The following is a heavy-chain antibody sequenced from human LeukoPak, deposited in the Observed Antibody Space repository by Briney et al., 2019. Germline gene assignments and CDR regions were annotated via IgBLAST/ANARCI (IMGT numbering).Heavy chain of an antibody. CDR3: TRGSAVAGRFYFDY. CDR1: GFTFGDYA. Sequence: GGSLRLSCTASGFTFGDYARSWFRQAPGKGLEWVGFIRSKAYGGTTEYAASVKGRFTISRDDSKSIAYLQMSSLKTEDTAVYYCTRGSAVAGRFYFDYWGQGTLVTVSS. D-gene: IGHD6-19*01. CDR2: IRSKAYGGTT. J-gene: IGHJ4*02. V-gene: IGHV3-49*03.